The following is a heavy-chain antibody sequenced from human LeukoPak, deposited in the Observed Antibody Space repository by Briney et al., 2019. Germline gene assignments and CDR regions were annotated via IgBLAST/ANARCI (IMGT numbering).Heavy chain of an antibody. CDR2: ISSSSSTI. D-gene: IGHD1-26*01. CDR3: ARVCIVGATDAFDI. J-gene: IGHJ3*02. CDR1: GFTFSSYS. Sequence: GGSLRLSCAASGFTFSSYSMNWVRQAPGKGLEWVSYISSSSSTIYYADSVKGRFTISRDNAKNSLYLQMNSLRAEDTAVYYCARVCIVGATDAFDIWGQETMVTVSS. V-gene: IGHV3-48*04.